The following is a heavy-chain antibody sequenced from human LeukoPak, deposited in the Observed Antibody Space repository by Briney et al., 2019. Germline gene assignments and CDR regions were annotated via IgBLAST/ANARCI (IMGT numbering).Heavy chain of an antibody. D-gene: IGHD6-13*01. CDR1: GHTFTGHH. V-gene: IGHV1-2*02. CDR3: ARHSSTYLDQ. CDR2: INPDSGGT. J-gene: IGHJ4*02. Sequence: ASVKVSCKASGHTFTGHHLHWVRQAPGQGLEWMGWINPDSGGTRYAQKFQGRVTMTRDTSTSTAYMELSRLGSDDTAVYFCARHSSTYLDQWGQGALVTVSS.